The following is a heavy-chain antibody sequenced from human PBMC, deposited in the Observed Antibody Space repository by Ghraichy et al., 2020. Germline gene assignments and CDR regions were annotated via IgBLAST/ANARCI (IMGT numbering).Heavy chain of an antibody. V-gene: IGHV3-33*01. CDR2: IWYDGSNK. J-gene: IGHJ4*02. Sequence: GGSLRLSCAASGFTFSSYGMHWVRQAPGKGLEWVAVIWYDGSNKYYADSVKGRFTISRDNSKNTLYLQMNSLRAEDTAVYYCARDGGMTMVTRVDYWGQGTLVTVSS. CDR3: ARDGGMTMVTRVDY. D-gene: IGHD4-17*01. CDR1: GFTFSSYG.